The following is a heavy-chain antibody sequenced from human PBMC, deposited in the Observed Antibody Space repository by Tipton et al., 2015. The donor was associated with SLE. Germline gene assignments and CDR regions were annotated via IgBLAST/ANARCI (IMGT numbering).Heavy chain of an antibody. Sequence: SLRLSCAASGFSFSTYWMSWIRQAPGKGLEWVSSISVSNYMNYADSMKGRFTISRDNAKNSLFLQMNSLRSEDTAIYYCARDPGGYHPFDYWGQGTLVTVSS. J-gene: IGHJ4*02. CDR2: ISVSNYM. D-gene: IGHD3-10*01. CDR3: ARDPGGYHPFDY. CDR1: GFSFSTYW. V-gene: IGHV3-69-1*01.